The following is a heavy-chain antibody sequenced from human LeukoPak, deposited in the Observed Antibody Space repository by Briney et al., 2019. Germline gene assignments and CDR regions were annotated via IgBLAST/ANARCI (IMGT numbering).Heavy chain of an antibody. V-gene: IGHV3-15*07. CDR1: GFTFSNAW. J-gene: IGHJ4*02. D-gene: IGHD6-13*01. Sequence: PGGSLRLSCAASGFTFSNAWMNWVRQAPGKGLEWVGRIKSKTDGGTTDYAAPVKGRFTISRDDSKNTLYLQMNSLKTEDTAVYYCTTDSSSWYWDSDYWGQGTLVTVSS. CDR2: IKSKTDGGTT. CDR3: TTDSSSWYWDSDY.